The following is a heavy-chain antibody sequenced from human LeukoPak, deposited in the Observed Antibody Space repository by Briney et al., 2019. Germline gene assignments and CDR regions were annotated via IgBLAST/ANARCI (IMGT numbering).Heavy chain of an antibody. CDR2: VYYTGST. CDR3: ASDSSGYYFFDY. V-gene: IGHV4-39*02. CDR1: GGSISSSSYY. Sequence: SETLSLTCTVSGGSISSSSYYWGWIRQPPGKGLEWIGSVYYTGSTYYNPPLKSRVTISVDTPKNQFSLTLTSVTATDTAVYYCASDSSGYYFFDYWGQGTLVTVSS. J-gene: IGHJ4*02. D-gene: IGHD3-22*01.